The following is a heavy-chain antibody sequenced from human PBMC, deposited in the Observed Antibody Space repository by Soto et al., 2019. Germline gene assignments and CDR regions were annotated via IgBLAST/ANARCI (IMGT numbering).Heavy chain of an antibody. CDR2: INPDNGNA. J-gene: IGHJ5*02. CDR3: ARGIATGQLDP. D-gene: IGHD2-15*01. CDR1: GYTFTRYT. V-gene: IGHV1-3*01. Sequence: ASVKVSCKASGYTFTRYTMNWVRQAPGQRLEWMGWINPDNGNAKSSQKFQDRVIITRDTSASTAYMDLSSLRSEDTAVYYCARGIATGQLDPWGQGTLVTVSS.